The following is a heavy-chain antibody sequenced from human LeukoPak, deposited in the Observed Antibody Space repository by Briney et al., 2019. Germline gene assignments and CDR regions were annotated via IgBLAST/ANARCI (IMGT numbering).Heavy chain of an antibody. CDR2: IIPILGIA. D-gene: IGHD5-12*01. Sequence: ASVKVSCKASGGTFSSYAISWVRQAPGQGLEWMGRIIPILGIANYAQKFQGRVTITADKSTSTAYMELSSLRSEDTAVYYCARERGYSGYALYYFDYWGQGTLVTVSS. CDR3: ARERGYSGYALYYFDY. V-gene: IGHV1-69*04. J-gene: IGHJ4*02. CDR1: GGTFSSYA.